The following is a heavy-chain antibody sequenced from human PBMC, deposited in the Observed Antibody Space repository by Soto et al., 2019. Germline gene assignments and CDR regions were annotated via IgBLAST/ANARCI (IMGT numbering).Heavy chain of an antibody. CDR2: IIPIFGTA. D-gene: IGHD6-6*01. Sequence: SVKVSCKASGGTFSSYAISWVRQAPGRGLEWMGGIIPIFGTANYAQKFQGRVTITADESTSTAYMELSSLRSEDTAVYYCARGVAARWYFDYWGQGTMVTVSS. CDR1: GGTFSSYA. CDR3: ARGVAARWYFDY. J-gene: IGHJ4*02. V-gene: IGHV1-69*13.